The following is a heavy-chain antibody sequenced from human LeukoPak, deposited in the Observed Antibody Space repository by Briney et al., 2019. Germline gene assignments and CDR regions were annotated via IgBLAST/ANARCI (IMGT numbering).Heavy chain of an antibody. Sequence: ASVKVSCKASGYTFTGYYMHWVRQAPGQGLEWMGWINPNSGGTNYAQKFQGRVTMTRDTSISTAYMELSRLRSDDTAVYYCARDLVATDPITVIVVVIWINWGQGPLVTVSS. V-gene: IGHV1-2*02. CDR3: ARDLVATDPITVIVVVIWIN. CDR1: GYTFTGYY. CDR2: INPNSGGT. D-gene: IGHD3-22*01. J-gene: IGHJ4*02.